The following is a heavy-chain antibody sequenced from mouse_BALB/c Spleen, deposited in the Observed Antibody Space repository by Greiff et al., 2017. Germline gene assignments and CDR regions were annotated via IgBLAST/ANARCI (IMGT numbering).Heavy chain of an antibody. CDR1: GYTFSSYW. Sequence: VQGVESGAELMKPGASVKISCKATGYTFSSYWIEWVKQRPGHGLEWIGEILPGSGSTNYNEKFKGKATFTADTSSNTAYMQLSSLTSEDSAVYYCARGGYGGAYWGQGTLVTVSA. CDR2: ILPGSGST. D-gene: IGHD1-1*02. V-gene: IGHV1-9*01. CDR3: ARGGYGGAY. J-gene: IGHJ3*01.